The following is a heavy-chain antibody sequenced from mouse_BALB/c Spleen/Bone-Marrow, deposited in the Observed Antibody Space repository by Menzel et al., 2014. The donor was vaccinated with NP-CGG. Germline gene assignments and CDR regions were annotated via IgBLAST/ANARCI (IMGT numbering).Heavy chain of an antibody. CDR2: IYPGDGDT. CDR1: GYAFSSSW. J-gene: IGHJ2*01. D-gene: IGHD2-1*01. Sequence: QVHVKQSGPELVKPGASVKISCKASGYAFSSSWMNWVKQRPGQGLEWIGRIYPGDGDTNYNGKFKGKATLTADKSSSTAYMQLSSLTSVDSAVYFCVRGGNYRFDYWGQGTTLTV. V-gene: IGHV1-82*01. CDR3: VRGGNYRFDY.